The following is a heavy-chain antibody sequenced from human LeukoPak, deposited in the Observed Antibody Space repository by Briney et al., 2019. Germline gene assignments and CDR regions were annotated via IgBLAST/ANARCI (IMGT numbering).Heavy chain of an antibody. CDR2: ISGSGGST. CDR1: GLTFSSYA. V-gene: IGHV3-23*01. J-gene: IGHJ4*02. Sequence: PGGSLRLSCAASGLTFSSYAMSWVRRAPGKGLEWASVISGSGGSTYYADSVKGRFTIFRDNSKNTLYLQMNSLRAEDTAVYYCAEDGHSSGWWDWGQGTLVTVSS. CDR3: AEDGHSSGWWD. D-gene: IGHD6-19*01.